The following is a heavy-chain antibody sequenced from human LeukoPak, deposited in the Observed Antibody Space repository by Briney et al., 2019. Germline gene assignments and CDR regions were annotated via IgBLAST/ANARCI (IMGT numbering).Heavy chain of an antibody. J-gene: IGHJ4*02. Sequence: SETLSLTCAVYGGSFSGYYWSWIRQPPGKGLEWIGEINHSGSTNYNPYLKRGGTISVDTYKKQFSLKLSSVTAADTAVYYCARRGLWLRTGFDYWGQGTLVTVSS. CDR1: GGSFSGYY. D-gene: IGHD5-18*01. V-gene: IGHV4-34*01. CDR3: ARRGLWLRTGFDY. CDR2: INHSGST.